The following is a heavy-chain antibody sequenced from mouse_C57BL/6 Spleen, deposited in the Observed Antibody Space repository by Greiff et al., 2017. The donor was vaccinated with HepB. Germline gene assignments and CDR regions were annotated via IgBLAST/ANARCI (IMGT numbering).Heavy chain of an antibody. CDR2: IWSDGST. D-gene: IGHD1-1*02. V-gene: IGHV2-6-1*01. J-gene: IGHJ4*01. Sequence: VKLMESGPGLVAPSQSLSITCTVSGFSLTSYGVHWVRQPPGKGLEWLVVIWSDGSTTYNSAPKSRLSTSKDNSKSQVFLKMNSLQTDDTAMYYCARHEGGIYAMDYWGQGTSVTVSS. CDR3: ARHEGGIYAMDY. CDR1: GFSLTSYG.